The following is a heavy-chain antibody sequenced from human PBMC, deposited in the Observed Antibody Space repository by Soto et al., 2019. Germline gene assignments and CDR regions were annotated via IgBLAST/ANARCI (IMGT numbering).Heavy chain of an antibody. Sequence: SGTLSLTCAVSGGSISSGGYPWSWIRQPPGKGLEWIGYIYHSGSTYYNPSLKSRVTISVDRSKNQFSLKLSSVTAADTAVYYCARVFDTVGSFEYWGQGTLVTVSS. CDR1: GGSISSGGYP. J-gene: IGHJ4*02. V-gene: IGHV4-30-2*01. CDR3: ARVFDTVGSFEY. D-gene: IGHD3-10*02. CDR2: IYHSGST.